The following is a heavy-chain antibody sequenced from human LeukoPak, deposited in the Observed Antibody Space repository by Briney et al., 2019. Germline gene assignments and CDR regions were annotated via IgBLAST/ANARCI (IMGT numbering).Heavy chain of an antibody. V-gene: IGHV4-31*03. CDR2: IYYNGRSGNT. CDR1: DDSISRRGYY. Sequence: SETLSLTCSVSDDSISRRGYYWSWIRQRPGMGLEWMGYIYYNGRSGNTYYNLALKSRVTMSIDTGENHFSLRLTSVTAADTAVYYCANSLPTVSTRNYFDYWGQGTLVIVSS. D-gene: IGHD5/OR15-5a*01. J-gene: IGHJ4*02. CDR3: ANSLPTVSTRNYFDY.